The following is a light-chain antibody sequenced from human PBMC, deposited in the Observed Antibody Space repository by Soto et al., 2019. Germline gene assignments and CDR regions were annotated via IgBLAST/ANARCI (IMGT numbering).Light chain of an antibody. CDR2: GAF. CDR3: QQHGSSPQT. J-gene: IGKJ1*01. CDR1: QSVSSN. Sequence: EIGMTQSPVTLSVSTGERATLSCRASQSVSSNLAWYQQKPGQAPSLLIYGAFTRATGIPARFSGTGSGTEFTLTISSLQSEDFAVYYCQQHGSSPQTFGQGTKVDIK. V-gene: IGKV3-15*01.